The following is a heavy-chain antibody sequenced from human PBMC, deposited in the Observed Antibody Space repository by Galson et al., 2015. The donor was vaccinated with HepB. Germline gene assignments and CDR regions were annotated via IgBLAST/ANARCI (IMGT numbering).Heavy chain of an antibody. V-gene: IGHV3-30*04. CDR3: VKEQTNHYFDY. Sequence: SLRLSCAASGFAFNSHHMHWVRQAPGQGLEWVAAISFDGSNEFYADSVKGRSTVSRDNSKSMLYLQMSSLRFEDTALYYCVKEQTNHYFDYWGQGTLITVSS. CDR1: GFAFNSHH. J-gene: IGHJ4*02. D-gene: IGHD1-14*01. CDR2: ISFDGSNE.